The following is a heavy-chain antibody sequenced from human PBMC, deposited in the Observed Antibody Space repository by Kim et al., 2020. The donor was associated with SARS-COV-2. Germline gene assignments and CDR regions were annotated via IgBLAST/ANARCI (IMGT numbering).Heavy chain of an antibody. CDR1: GGTFSSYA. Sequence: SVKVSCKASGGTFSSYAISWVRQAPGQGLEWMGGIIPIFGTANYAQKFQGRVTITADESTSTAYMELSSLRSEDTAVYYCATAVTNTAYYYYGMDVWGQGTTVTVSS. V-gene: IGHV1-69*13. D-gene: IGHD4-17*01. CDR3: ATAVTNTAYYYYGMDV. CDR2: IIPIFGTA. J-gene: IGHJ6*02.